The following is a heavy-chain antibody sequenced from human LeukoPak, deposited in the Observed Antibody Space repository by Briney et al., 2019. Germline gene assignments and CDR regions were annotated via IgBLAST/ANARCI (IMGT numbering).Heavy chain of an antibody. V-gene: IGHV3-48*03. J-gene: IGHJ4*02. D-gene: IGHD6-19*01. Sequence: GGSLRLSCAASGFTFSSYEMNWVRQAPGKGLEWISYISSTGSTKYYGDSVKGRFTISRDNAQNSLWLQMNSLRAEDTAVYYCARGYSSGWYFFAYWGQGTLVTVSS. CDR1: GFTFSSYE. CDR2: ISSTGSTK. CDR3: ARGYSSGWYFFAY.